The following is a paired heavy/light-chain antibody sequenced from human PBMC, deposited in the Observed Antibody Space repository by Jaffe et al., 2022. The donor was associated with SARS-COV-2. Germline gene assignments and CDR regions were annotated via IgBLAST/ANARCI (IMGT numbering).Light chain of an antibody. V-gene: IGKV1-27*01. CDR3: QNYNSALGFT. Sequence: DIQMTQSPSSLSASVGDRVTITCRASQGISNYLAWYQQKPGKVPKLLIYAASTLQSGVPSRFSGSGSGTDFTLTISSLQPEDVATYYCQNYNSALGFTFGPGTKVDI. CDR1: QGISNY. CDR2: AAS. J-gene: IGKJ3*01.
Heavy chain of an antibody. D-gene: IGHD4-17*01. J-gene: IGHJ6*02. CDR1: GFTFSGYA. V-gene: IGHV3-23*01. CDR3: AKVKVATVTIHYYYYGMDV. Sequence: EVQLLESGGGLVQPGGSLRLSCAASGFTFSGYAMSWVRQAPGKGLEWVSAISGSGDSTNYADSVKGRFTISRDNSKNTLYLQMNSLRAEDTALYYCAKVKVATVTIHYYYYGMDVWGQGTTVIVSS. CDR2: ISGSGDST.